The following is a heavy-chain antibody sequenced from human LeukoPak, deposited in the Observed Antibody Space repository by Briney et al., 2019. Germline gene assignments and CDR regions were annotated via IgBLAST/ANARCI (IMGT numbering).Heavy chain of an antibody. D-gene: IGHD4-11*01. CDR2: MNPNSGNT. Sequence: ASVKLSCTASGYTFRSYDINWVRQAPGQGLEWLGWMNPNSGNTGYAPKFRGRVTMTRVTSINTAYMELTSLRSEDTAVYFCVRGDLPTTVLNDPFNIWGQGTMVTVSS. CDR1: GYTFRSYD. CDR3: VRGDLPTTVLNDPFNI. V-gene: IGHV1-8*01. J-gene: IGHJ3*02.